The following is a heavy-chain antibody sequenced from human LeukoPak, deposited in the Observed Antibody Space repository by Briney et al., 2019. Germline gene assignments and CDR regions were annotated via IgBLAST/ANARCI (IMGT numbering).Heavy chain of an antibody. CDR2: ISYDGSNK. D-gene: IGHD3-3*01. Sequence: GGSLRLSCAASGFTFSSYAMHWVRQAPGKGLEWVAVISYDGSNKYYADSVKGRFTISRDNSKNTLYLQMNSLRAEDTAVYYCARDFSLDYWGQGTLVTVSS. J-gene: IGHJ4*02. V-gene: IGHV3-30-3*01. CDR3: ARDFSLDY. CDR1: GFTFSSYA.